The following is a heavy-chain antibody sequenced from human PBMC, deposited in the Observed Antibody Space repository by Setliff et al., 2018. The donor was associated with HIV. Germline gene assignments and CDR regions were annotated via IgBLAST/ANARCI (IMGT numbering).Heavy chain of an antibody. CDR3: VKEDITYDS. Sequence: LRLSCAASGFTFSTYAMSWVRQAPGKGLEWVSDISGIGSSTFYADSVKGRFTISRDNAKNMLYLQMNSLRPEDTAVYYCVKEDITYDSWGQGTLVTV. CDR2: ISGIGSST. V-gene: IGHV3-23*01. J-gene: IGHJ4*02. D-gene: IGHD2-15*01. CDR1: GFTFSTYA.